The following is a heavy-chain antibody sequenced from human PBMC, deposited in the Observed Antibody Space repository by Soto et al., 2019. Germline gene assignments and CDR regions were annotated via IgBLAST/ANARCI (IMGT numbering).Heavy chain of an antibody. V-gene: IGHV4-31*03. CDR2: IYYSGST. J-gene: IGHJ4*02. Sequence: QVQLRESGPGLVKPSQTLSLTCTVSGGSISSGGYYWSWIRQHPGKGLEWIGYIYYSGSTYYNPSLKSRVTISVDTSKNQFSLKLSSVTAADTAVYYCARDVKYSGYEGLRPEEYYFDYWGQGTLVTVSS. CDR1: GGSISSGGYY. CDR3: ARDVKYSGYEGLRPEEYYFDY. D-gene: IGHD5-12*01.